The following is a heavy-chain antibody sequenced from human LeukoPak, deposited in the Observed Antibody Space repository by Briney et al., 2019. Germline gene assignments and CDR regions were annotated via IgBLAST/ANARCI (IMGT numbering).Heavy chain of an antibody. J-gene: IGHJ5*02. CDR2: IWYDGSNK. CDR3: ARDLGRPSGSYSMTWWFDP. D-gene: IGHD3-10*01. CDR1: GFTFSSYG. Sequence: QSGGSLRLSCAASGFTFSSYGMHWVRQAPGKGLEWVAVIWYDGSNKYYADSVKGRFTISRDNSKNTLYLQMNSLRAEDTAVYYCARDLGRPSGSYSMTWWFDPWGQGTLVTVSS. V-gene: IGHV3-33*01.